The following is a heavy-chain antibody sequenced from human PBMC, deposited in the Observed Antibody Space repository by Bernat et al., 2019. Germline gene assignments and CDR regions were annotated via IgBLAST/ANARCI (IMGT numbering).Heavy chain of an antibody. V-gene: IGHV3-15*07. CDR1: GFTFSNAW. Sequence: EVQLVESGGGLVKPGGSLRLSCAASGFTFSNAWMNWVRQAPGKGLEWVGRIKSKTDGGTTDYAAPVKGRFTISRDNSKNTLYLQMNSLRAEDTAVHYCAKAGYRLNQRFQHWGQGTLVTVSS. CDR3: AKAGYRLNQRFQH. D-gene: IGHD1-14*01. CDR2: IKSKTDGGTT. J-gene: IGHJ1*01.